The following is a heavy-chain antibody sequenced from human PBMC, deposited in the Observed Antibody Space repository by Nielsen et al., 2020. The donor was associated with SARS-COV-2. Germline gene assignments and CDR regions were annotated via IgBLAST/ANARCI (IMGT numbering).Heavy chain of an antibody. D-gene: IGHD5-18*01. Sequence: SETLSLTCTVSGGSISSSSYYWGWIRQPPGKGLEWIGSIYYSGSTYYNPSLKSRVTISVDTSKNQFSLKLSSVTAADTAVYYCARAGVPHLEPQDTAMAKTTGDWFDPWGQGTLVTVSS. CDR3: ARAGVPHLEPQDTAMAKTTGDWFDP. J-gene: IGHJ5*02. CDR1: GGSISSSSYY. CDR2: IYYSGST. V-gene: IGHV4-39*01.